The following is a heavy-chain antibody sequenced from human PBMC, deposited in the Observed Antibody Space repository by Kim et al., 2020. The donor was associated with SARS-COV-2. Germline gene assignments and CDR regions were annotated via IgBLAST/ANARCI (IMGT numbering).Heavy chain of an antibody. J-gene: IGHJ4*02. V-gene: IGHV1-69*01. CDR3: AEWGPSGY. D-gene: IGHD1-26*01. Sequence: FGTANYAQVFQGRVTITADESTSTAYMELSSLRSEDTAVYYCAEWGPSGYWGQGTLVTVSS. CDR2: FGTA.